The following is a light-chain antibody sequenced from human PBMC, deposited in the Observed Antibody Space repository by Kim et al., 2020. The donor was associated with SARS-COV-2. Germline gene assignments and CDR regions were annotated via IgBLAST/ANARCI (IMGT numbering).Light chain of an antibody. CDR3: QQGHSVPFT. Sequence: SASVGDRVIITCRASQSISNFLIWYQQKPGKAPKVLIHTVSSLQSGVPSRFSGSGSGTDFTLTISSLQAEDFATYFCQQGHSVPFTFGQGTKLEI. V-gene: IGKV1-39*01. CDR1: QSISNF. CDR2: TVS. J-gene: IGKJ2*01.